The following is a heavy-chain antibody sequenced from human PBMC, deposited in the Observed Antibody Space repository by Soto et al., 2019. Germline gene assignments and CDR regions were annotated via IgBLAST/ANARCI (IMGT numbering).Heavy chain of an antibody. CDR3: ARVPIIALAGTSGFLP. CDR2: IIPILGIA. Sequence: SVKVLRRSAGRPVGNDSISWVRQDPEQGLEWMGRIIPILGIANYAQKSQGRVTITADKSTSTAYMELSSLRSEDTALFYCARVPIIALAGTSGFLPRGQATLGT. V-gene: IGHV1-69*02. D-gene: IGHD6-19*01. J-gene: IGHJ5*02. CDR1: GRPVGNDS.